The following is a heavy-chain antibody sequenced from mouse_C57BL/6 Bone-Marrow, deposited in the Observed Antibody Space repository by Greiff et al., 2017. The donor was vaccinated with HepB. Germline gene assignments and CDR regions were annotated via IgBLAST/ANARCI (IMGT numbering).Heavy chain of an antibody. V-gene: IGHV5-9*01. D-gene: IGHD2-5*01. J-gene: IGHJ4*01. CDR1: GFTFSSYT. CDR3: ARNAYYSILYYYARDY. Sequence: EVQLVESGGGLAKPGGSLKLSCAASGFTFSSYTMSWVRQTPEKRLEWVATISGGGGNTYYPDSVKGRFTISRDNAKNTRYLQMSSLRSEDTALYYCARNAYYSILYYYARDYWGQGTSVTVSS. CDR2: ISGGGGNT.